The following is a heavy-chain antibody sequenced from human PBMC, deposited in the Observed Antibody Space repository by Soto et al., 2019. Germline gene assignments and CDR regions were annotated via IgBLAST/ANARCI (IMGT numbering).Heavy chain of an antibody. V-gene: IGHV4-59*01. CDR3: ARGAGDFSGPDSFDI. Sequence: QVQLQESGPRLVKSSETLSLVCSVSGDSIIRSFWGWIRQSPGKGLEYIGYISDSGVTDYDPSLKXRXXXXXXXXXXXXXXXXXXXXXXXXAXYYCARGAGDFSGPDSFDIWGQGTMVTVSS. CDR2: ISDSGVT. CDR1: GDSIIRSF. D-gene: IGHD2-21*01. J-gene: IGHJ3*02.